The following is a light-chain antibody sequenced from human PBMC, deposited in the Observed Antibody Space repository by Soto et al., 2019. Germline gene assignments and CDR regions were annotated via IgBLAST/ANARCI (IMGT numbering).Light chain of an antibody. CDR3: CSYAGSYTWV. V-gene: IGLV2-11*01. CDR1: SSDVGGYNY. CDR2: DVS. Sequence: QPVLTQPRSVSGSPGQSVTISCTGTSSDVGGYNYVSWYQQHPGKAPKLMIYDVSKRPSGVPDRFSGSKSGNTASLTISGLQVEDEADYYCCSYAGSYTWVFGGGTQLTVL. J-gene: IGLJ3*02.